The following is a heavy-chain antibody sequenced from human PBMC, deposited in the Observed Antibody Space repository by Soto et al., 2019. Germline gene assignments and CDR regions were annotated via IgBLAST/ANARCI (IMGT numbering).Heavy chain of an antibody. CDR3: ASSRSWNYAPYGMDV. J-gene: IGHJ6*02. V-gene: IGHV4-4*02. D-gene: IGHD1-7*01. CDR2: IYHSGST. Sequence: QVQLQESGPGLVKPSGTLSLTCAVSGGSISSSNWWSWVRQPPGKGLEWIGEIYHSGSTNYNPSLKSRVTISVDKSKNQFSRKLSSVTAADTAVYYCASSRSWNYAPYGMDVWGQGTTVTVSS. CDR1: GGSISSSNW.